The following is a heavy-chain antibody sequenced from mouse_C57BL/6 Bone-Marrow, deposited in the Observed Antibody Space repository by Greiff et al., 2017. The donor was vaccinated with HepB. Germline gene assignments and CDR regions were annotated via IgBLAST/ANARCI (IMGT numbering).Heavy chain of an antibody. CDR3: ASPPKPIWYFDV. Sequence: VQLQQPGAELVKPGASVKLSCKASGYTFTSYWMHWVKQRPGQGLEWIGMIHPNSGSTNYNEKFKSKATLTVDKSSSTAYMQLSSLTSEDSAVYYCASPPKPIWYFDVWGTGTRVTVSS. CDR1: GYTFTSYW. J-gene: IGHJ1*03. V-gene: IGHV1-64*01. D-gene: IGHD6-5*01. CDR2: IHPNSGST.